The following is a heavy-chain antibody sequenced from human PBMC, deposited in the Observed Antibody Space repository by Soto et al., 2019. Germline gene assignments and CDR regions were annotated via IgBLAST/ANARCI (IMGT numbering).Heavy chain of an antibody. J-gene: IGHJ4*02. CDR1: GFTFSSYW. D-gene: IGHD1-7*01. CDR2: IKQDGSEK. Sequence: GGSLRLSCAASGFTFSSYWMSWVRQAPGKGLEWVANIKQDGSEKYYVDSVKGRFTIPRDNAKNSLYLQMNSLRAEDTAVYYCARGRTTDALEGFDYWGQGTLVTVS. V-gene: IGHV3-7*01. CDR3: ARGRTTDALEGFDY.